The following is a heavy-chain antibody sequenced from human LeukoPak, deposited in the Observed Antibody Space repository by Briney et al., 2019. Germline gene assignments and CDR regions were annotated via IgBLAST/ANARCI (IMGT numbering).Heavy chain of an antibody. Sequence: PGGSLRLSCAASGFTFDDYAMHWVRQAPGKDLEWVSGISWNSGSIGYADSVKGRFTISRDNAKNSLYLQMNSLRAEDTAVYYCARIYCSSTNCYRHFDYWGQGTLVTVSS. CDR2: ISWNSGSI. D-gene: IGHD2-2*01. V-gene: IGHV3-9*01. CDR3: ARIYCSSTNCYRHFDY. J-gene: IGHJ4*02. CDR1: GFTFDDYA.